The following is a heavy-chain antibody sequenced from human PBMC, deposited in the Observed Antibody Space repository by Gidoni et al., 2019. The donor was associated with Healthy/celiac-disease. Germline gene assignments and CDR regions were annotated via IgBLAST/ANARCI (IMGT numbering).Heavy chain of an antibody. Sequence: QVQLQESGPGLVKPSQTLSLTCIVSGGSISSCGYYWRWIRQHPGKGLEWIGYIYYSGSTYYNPSLKSRVTISVDTSKNQFSLKLSSVTAADTAVYYCARFSITIFGVDYYYMDVWGKGTTVTVSS. V-gene: IGHV4-31*03. D-gene: IGHD3-3*01. CDR3: ARFSITIFGVDYYYMDV. CDR1: GGSISSCGYY. CDR2: IYYSGST. J-gene: IGHJ6*03.